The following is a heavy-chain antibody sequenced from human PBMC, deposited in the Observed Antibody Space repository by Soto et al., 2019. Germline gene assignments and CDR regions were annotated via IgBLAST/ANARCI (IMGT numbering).Heavy chain of an antibody. CDR3: ARDKVEYYYDSSGYHPYYYYYYGMDV. CDR2: IYYSGST. D-gene: IGHD3-22*01. J-gene: IGHJ6*02. CDR1: GGSISSYY. V-gene: IGHV4-59*01. Sequence: SETLTLTCTVPGGSISSYYWSWIRQPPGKGLEWIGYIYYSGSTNYNPSLKSRVTISVDTSKNQFSLKLSSVTAADTAVYYCARDKVEYYYDSSGYHPYYYYYYGMDVWGQGTTVTVSS.